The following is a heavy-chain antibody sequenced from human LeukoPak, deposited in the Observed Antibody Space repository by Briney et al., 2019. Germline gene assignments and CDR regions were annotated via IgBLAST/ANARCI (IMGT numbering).Heavy chain of an antibody. V-gene: IGHV3-7*01. CDR3: TRDRLACTSTACYSSFDY. D-gene: IGHD2-2*01. CDR2: IKEDGSEK. Sequence: GGSLRLSCAASGFTFSNYWMNWVRQAPGKGLEWAANIKEDGSEKNYVDSVKGRFTISRDNAKNSLYLQMNSLRAEDTAVYYCTRDRLACTSTACYSSFDYWGQGTLVTVSS. J-gene: IGHJ4*02. CDR1: GFTFSNYW.